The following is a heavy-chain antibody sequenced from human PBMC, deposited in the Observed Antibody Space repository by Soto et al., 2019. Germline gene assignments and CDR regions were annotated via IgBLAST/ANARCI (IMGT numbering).Heavy chain of an antibody. CDR1: GGSISSYY. Sequence: SETLSLTCTVSGGSISSYYWSWIRQPPGKGLEWIGYIYYSGSTNYNPSLKSRVTISVDTSKNQFSLKLSSVTAADTAVYYCARSSPGIAVADFDYWGQGTLVTVSS. CDR3: ARSSPGIAVADFDY. V-gene: IGHV4-59*01. D-gene: IGHD6-19*01. J-gene: IGHJ4*02. CDR2: IYYSGST.